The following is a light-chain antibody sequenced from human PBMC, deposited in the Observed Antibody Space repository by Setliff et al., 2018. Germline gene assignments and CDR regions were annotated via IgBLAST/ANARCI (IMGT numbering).Light chain of an antibody. Sequence: QSVLTQPRSVSGSPGQSVTISCTGTSSDVGGYNYVSWYQQHPGKAPKLMIYDVSKRPSGVPDRFSGSKSGNTASLTISGLQAEDEADYYCCPYAGSYTYYVFGTGTKGTVL. CDR1: SSDVGGYNY. CDR3: CPYAGSYTYYV. J-gene: IGLJ1*01. CDR2: DVS. V-gene: IGLV2-11*01.